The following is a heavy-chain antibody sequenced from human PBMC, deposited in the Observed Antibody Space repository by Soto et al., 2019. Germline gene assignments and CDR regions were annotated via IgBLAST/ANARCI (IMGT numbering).Heavy chain of an antibody. Sequence: VASVKVSCKVSGYTLTELSMHWVRQAPGKGLEWMGGFDPEDGETIYAQKFQGRVTMTEDTSTDTAYMELSSLRSEDTAVYYCATLSRGVIITDWFDPWGQGXLVTVYS. J-gene: IGHJ5*02. V-gene: IGHV1-24*01. D-gene: IGHD3-10*01. CDR1: GYTLTELS. CDR2: FDPEDGET. CDR3: ATLSRGVIITDWFDP.